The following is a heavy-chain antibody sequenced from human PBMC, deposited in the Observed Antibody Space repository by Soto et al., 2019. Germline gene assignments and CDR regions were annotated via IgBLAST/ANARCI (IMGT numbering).Heavy chain of an antibody. Sequence: SETLSLTCTVSGGSISSYYWSWIRQPPGKGLEWIGYIYYSGSTNYNPSLKSRVTISVDTSKNQFSLKLSSVTAADTAVYYCARHPLGSTGAATPGDYYYYMDVWGKGTTVTVSS. CDR2: IYYSGST. CDR3: ARHPLGSTGAATPGDYYYYMDV. V-gene: IGHV4-59*08. CDR1: GGSISSYY. J-gene: IGHJ6*03. D-gene: IGHD2-15*01.